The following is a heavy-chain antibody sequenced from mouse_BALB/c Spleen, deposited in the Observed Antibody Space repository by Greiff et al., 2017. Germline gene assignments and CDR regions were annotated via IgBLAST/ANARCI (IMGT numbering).Heavy chain of an antibody. CDR2: INPYNGAT. D-gene: IGHD1-2*01. J-gene: IGHJ4*01. V-gene: IGHV1-31*01. CDR3: ARDLHYYMDY. CDR1: GYSFTGYY. Sequence: VQLQQSGPELVTPGASVKISCKASGYSFTGYYMHWVKQSHVKSLEWIGRINPYNGATSYNQNFKDKASLTVDKSSSTAYMELHSLTSEDSAVYYCARDLHYYMDYRGQGTSVTVSS.